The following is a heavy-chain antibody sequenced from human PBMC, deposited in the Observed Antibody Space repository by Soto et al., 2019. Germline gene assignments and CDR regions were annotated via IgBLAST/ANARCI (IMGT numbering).Heavy chain of an antibody. D-gene: IGHD1-26*01. CDR1: GYSFTGYY. CDR3: GKGRSGDVGVFY. V-gene: IGHV1-2*02. Sequence: QVQLVQSGAEVKKSGASVKISCKASGYSFTGYYIHWVRQAPGQGFEWMGEIGPNSGDTKYAQKFQGRVNMTRDTSITTVYMDLRNLSPDDTAVYYCGKGRSGDVGVFYWGQGTLVTVYS. J-gene: IGHJ4*02. CDR2: IGPNSGDT.